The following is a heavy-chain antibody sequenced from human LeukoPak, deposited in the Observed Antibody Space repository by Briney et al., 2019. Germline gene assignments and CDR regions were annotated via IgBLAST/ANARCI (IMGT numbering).Heavy chain of an antibody. Sequence: ASVKVSCKASGYTFTDYYLHWVQQAPGKGLEWMGRVDPADGETIYAKNFQGRVTITADTSTDTAFMELSSLRSEDTAVYYCATPRRDGYLDYWGQGTLVTVSS. CDR1: GYTFTDYY. J-gene: IGHJ4*02. CDR2: VDPADGET. D-gene: IGHD5-24*01. V-gene: IGHV1-69-2*01. CDR3: ATPRRDGYLDY.